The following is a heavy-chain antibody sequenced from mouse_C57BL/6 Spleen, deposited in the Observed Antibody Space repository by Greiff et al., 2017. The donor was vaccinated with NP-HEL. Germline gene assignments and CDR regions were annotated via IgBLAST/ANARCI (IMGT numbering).Heavy chain of an antibody. CDR3: TTSNYYGSSYGY. CDR1: GFNIKDYY. D-gene: IGHD1-1*01. Sequence: VHVKQSGAELVRPGASVKLSCTASGFNIKDYYMHWVKQRPEQGLEWIGRIDPEDGDTEYAPKFQGKATMTADTSSNTAYLQLSSLTSEDTAVYYCTTSNYYGSSYGYWGQGTTLTVSS. V-gene: IGHV14-1*01. J-gene: IGHJ2*01. CDR2: IDPEDGDT.